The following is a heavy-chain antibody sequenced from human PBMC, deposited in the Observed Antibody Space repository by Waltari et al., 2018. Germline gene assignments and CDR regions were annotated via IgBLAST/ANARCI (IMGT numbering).Heavy chain of an antibody. V-gene: IGHV4-59*01. J-gene: IGHJ4*02. D-gene: IGHD1-26*01. CDR2: ICYSGST. CDR1: GGSISSYY. CDR3: ARASIVGATDY. Sequence: QVQLQESGPGLVKPSETLSLTCTVPGGSISSYYWSWIRQPPGKGLEWIGYICYSGSTNYNPSLKSRVTISVDTSKNQFSLKLSSVTAADTAVYYCARASIVGATDYWGQGTLVTVSS.